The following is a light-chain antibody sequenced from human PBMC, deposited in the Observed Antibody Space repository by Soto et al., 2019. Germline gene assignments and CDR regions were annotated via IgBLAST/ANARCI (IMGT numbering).Light chain of an antibody. V-gene: IGKV3-20*01. Sequence: EIVLTQSPGTLSLSAGERATLSCRASQTISSNYLAWYQQKPGQAPRLLIFGASYRATGIPDRFSGSGSGTDFTLTISRREPEHYAVYYCQQYGRSPPEFTFGPGTKVDIK. CDR1: QTISSNY. CDR2: GAS. CDR3: QQYGRSPPEFT. J-gene: IGKJ3*01.